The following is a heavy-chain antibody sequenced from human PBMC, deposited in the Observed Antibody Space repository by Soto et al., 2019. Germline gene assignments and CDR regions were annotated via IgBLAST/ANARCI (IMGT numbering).Heavy chain of an antibody. D-gene: IGHD5-18*01. J-gene: IGHJ6*02. V-gene: IGHV3-30*18. CDR1: GFTFSSYG. CDR3: AKDERSYGYFSYYYGMDV. Sequence: AGGSLRLSCAASGFTFSSYGMHWVRQAPGKGLEWVAVISYDGSNKYYADSVKGRFTISRDNSKNTLYLQMNSLRAEDTAVYYCAKDERSYGYFSYYYGMDVWGQGTTVTVSS. CDR2: ISYDGSNK.